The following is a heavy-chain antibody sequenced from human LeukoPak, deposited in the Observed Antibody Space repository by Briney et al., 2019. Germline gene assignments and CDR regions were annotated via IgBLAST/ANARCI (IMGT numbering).Heavy chain of an antibody. Sequence: TGGSLRLSCAASEFTVSNNYMSWVRQAPGKGLEWVSTDTGSAGSTYYTDSVKGRFSISRDNSRDTVFLEMDTLGVEDTAVYYCGKGNLGAAAGSPFDSWGQGTLVTVSS. V-gene: IGHV3-53*01. J-gene: IGHJ5*01. D-gene: IGHD6-13*01. CDR1: EFTVSNNY. CDR3: GKGNLGAAAGSPFDS. CDR2: TGSAGST.